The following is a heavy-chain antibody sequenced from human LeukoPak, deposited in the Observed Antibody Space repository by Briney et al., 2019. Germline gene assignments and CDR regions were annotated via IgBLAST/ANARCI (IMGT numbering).Heavy chain of an antibody. Sequence: GGSLRLSCAVSGFTFSGYAMSWVRQAPGKGLEWVSAISGSGGSTYYADSVKGRFTISRDNSKNTLYLQMNSLRAEDTAVYYCAKIAAAGSALRGDYFDYWGQGTLVTVSS. J-gene: IGHJ4*02. CDR1: GFTFSGYA. CDR3: AKIAAAGSALRGDYFDY. D-gene: IGHD6-13*01. V-gene: IGHV3-23*01. CDR2: ISGSGGST.